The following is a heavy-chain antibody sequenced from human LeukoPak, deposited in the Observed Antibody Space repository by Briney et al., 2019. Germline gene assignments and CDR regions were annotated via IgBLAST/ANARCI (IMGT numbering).Heavy chain of an antibody. D-gene: IGHD2-15*01. CDR1: GGTFNSYA. CDR2: ISAYNGNT. V-gene: IGHV1-18*01. Sequence: ASVKVSCKASGGTFNSYAFNWVRQAPGQGLEWMGWISAYNGNTNYAQKLQGRVTMTTDTSTSTAYMELRSLRSDDTAVYYRARDHCSGGSCYDYFDYWGQGTLVTVSS. CDR3: ARDHCSGGSCYDYFDY. J-gene: IGHJ4*02.